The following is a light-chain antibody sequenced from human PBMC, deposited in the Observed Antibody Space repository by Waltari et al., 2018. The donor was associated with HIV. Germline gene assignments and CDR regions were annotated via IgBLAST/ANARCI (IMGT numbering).Light chain of an antibody. J-gene: IGLJ2*01. CDR2: DGR. V-gene: IGLV2-23*01. Sequence: QSALTQPASVSGSPGQSITISCTGTRSDVGSYSLVSWYQQHPGKAPKLMIYDGRKRPSGVSNRFSGSKSGNTASLTISGLQAEDEADYNCCSYAGSSIMVFGGGTKLTVL. CDR1: RSDVGSYSL. CDR3: CSYAGSSIMV.